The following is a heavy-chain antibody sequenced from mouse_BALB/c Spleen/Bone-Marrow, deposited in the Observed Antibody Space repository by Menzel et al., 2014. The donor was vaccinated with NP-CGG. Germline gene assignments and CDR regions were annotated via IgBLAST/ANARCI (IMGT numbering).Heavy chain of an antibody. D-gene: IGHD2-10*02. J-gene: IGHJ4*01. CDR1: GYTFTSYR. CDR3: AYGNYGYAMDY. V-gene: IGHV1-4*01. Sequence: QVQLKQSGAELARPGASVKMSCKASGYTFTSYRMHWVKQRPGQGLEWIGYINPSSGYTNYNQKFKDKATLTADKSSSTAYMQLSSLTSEDSAVYYCAYGNYGYAMDYWGQGTSVTVSS. CDR2: INPSSGYT.